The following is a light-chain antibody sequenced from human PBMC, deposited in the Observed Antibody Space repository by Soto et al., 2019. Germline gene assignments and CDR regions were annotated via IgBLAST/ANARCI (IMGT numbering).Light chain of an antibody. V-gene: IGKV3-15*01. J-gene: IGKJ5*01. CDR1: QSVSGD. CDR2: GPS. CDR3: QQYKSSPIT. Sequence: EIVMMQSPATLSVSPGERATLSCRASQSVSGDLAWYQQKPGQAPRLLIYGPSTRATGIPARFSGSGSGTDFTLTISGLQSEDFAIYFRQQYKSSPITFGQGTRLEIK.